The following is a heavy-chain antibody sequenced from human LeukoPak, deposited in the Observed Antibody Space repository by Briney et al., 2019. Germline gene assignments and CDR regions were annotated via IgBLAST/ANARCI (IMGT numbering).Heavy chain of an antibody. V-gene: IGHV3-74*01. Sequence: PGGSLRLSCAASGFTFNNYWIHWVRQVPGKGLVWVSRINNDGSSASYVDSVKGRFTISRDNAKNTLFLQMNSLRAEDTAVYYCARRGTGHSMDVWGQGTTVIVSS. CDR1: GFTFNNYW. CDR3: ARRGTGHSMDV. CDR2: INNDGSSA. J-gene: IGHJ6*02. D-gene: IGHD1-1*01.